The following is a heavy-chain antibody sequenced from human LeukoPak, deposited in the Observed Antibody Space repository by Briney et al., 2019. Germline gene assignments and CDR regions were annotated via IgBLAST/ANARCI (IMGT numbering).Heavy chain of an antibody. CDR1: GGSISSSSYY. Sequence: SETLSLTCTVSGGSISSSSYYWGWIRQPPGKGLEWIGSIYYSGSTYYNPSLKSRVTIPVDTSKNQFSLKLSSVTAADTAVYYCARVGGGDFWSGYYLYYFDYWGQGTLVTVSS. V-gene: IGHV4-39*07. CDR3: ARVGGGDFWSGYYLYYFDY. D-gene: IGHD3-3*01. CDR2: IYYSGST. J-gene: IGHJ4*02.